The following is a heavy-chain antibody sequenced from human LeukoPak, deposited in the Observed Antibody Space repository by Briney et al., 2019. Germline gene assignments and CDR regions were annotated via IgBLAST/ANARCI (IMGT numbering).Heavy chain of an antibody. V-gene: IGHV4-59*01. CDR1: GGSISNYY. D-gene: IGHD6-19*01. Sequence: SETLSLTCTVSGGSISNYYWSWIRHPPGKGLEWSGDVYYTGSTNYNPSLNSRVSISLDTYKNQFSLKLSSVTAADTAVYYCAREASRYSSGWKSAVWFVPWGQGRLVTVSS. J-gene: IGHJ5*02. CDR2: VYYTGST. CDR3: AREASRYSSGWKSAVWFVP.